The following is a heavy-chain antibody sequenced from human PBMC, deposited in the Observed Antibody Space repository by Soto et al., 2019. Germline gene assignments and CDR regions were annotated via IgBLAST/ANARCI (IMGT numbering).Heavy chain of an antibody. CDR1: GGSISSYY. CDR2: IYTSGST. J-gene: IGHJ6*02. D-gene: IGHD2-2*01. CDR3: ARDRGYCSSTSCSAYYYYGMDV. V-gene: IGHV4-4*07. Sequence: SETLSLTCTVSGGSISSYYWSWIRQPAGKGLEWIGRIYTSGSTNYNPSLKSRVTMSVDTSKNQFSLKLSSVTAADTAVYYCARDRGYCSSTSCSAYYYYGMDVWGQGTTVTVSS.